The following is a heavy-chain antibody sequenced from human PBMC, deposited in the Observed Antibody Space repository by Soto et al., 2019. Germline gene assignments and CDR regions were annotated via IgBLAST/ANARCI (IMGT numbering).Heavy chain of an antibody. J-gene: IGHJ4*02. V-gene: IGHV1-69*02. CDR1: GGTFSSYT. CDR2: IIPILGIA. CDR3: ANPPRY. Sequence: QVQLVQSGAEVKKPGSSVKVSCKASGGTFSSYTVSWVRQAPGQGLEWMGRIIPILGIANYAQKFQGRVTITAANSTGTAYMELSSLRFEDTAVYYCANPPRYWGQGTLVTVSS.